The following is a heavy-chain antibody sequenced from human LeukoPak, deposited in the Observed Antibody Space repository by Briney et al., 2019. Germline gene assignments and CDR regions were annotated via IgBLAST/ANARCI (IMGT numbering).Heavy chain of an antibody. V-gene: IGHV4-59*01. J-gene: IGHJ3*02. CDR1: GGSISSYY. CDR3: ARSAYAFDI. Sequence: SETLSLTCTVSGGSISSYYWSWIRQPPGKGLEWIGDIYYSGSTNYNPSLKSRVTISVDTSKNQFSLKLSSVTAADTAVYYCARSAYAFDIWGQGTMVTVSS. CDR2: IYYSGST.